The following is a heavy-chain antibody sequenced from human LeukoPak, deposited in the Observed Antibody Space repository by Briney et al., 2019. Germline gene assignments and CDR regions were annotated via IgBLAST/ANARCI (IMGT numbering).Heavy chain of an antibody. Sequence: ASVKVSCKASGYTFTSYYMHWVRQAPGQGLEWMGIINPSGGSTSYAQKFQGRVTMTRDTSTSTVYMALSSLRSEDTAVYYCARDRVALGYYYYGMDVWGQGTTATVSS. V-gene: IGHV1-46*01. D-gene: IGHD2-21*01. CDR1: GYTFTSYY. J-gene: IGHJ6*02. CDR3: ARDRVALGYYYYGMDV. CDR2: INPSGGST.